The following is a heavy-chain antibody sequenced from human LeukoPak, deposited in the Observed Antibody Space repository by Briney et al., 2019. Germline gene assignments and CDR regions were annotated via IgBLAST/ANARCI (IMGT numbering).Heavy chain of an antibody. J-gene: IGHJ3*02. CDR3: AKGQWERTGDDAFDI. CDR1: GFTFSSYG. D-gene: IGHD1-26*01. CDR2: ISYDGSNK. Sequence: GRSLRLSCAASGFTFSSYGMHWVRQAPGKGLEWVAVISYDGSNKCYADSVKGRFTISRDNSKNTLYLQMNSLRAEDTAVYYCAKGQWERTGDDAFDIWGQGTMVTVSS. V-gene: IGHV3-30*18.